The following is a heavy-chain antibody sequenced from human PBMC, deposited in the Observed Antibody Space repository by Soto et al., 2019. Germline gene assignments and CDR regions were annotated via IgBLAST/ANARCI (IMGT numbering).Heavy chain of an antibody. V-gene: IGHV3-66*01. CDR2: IQSGGPT. CDR3: ARDDVLCDGGRCYGVPLDV. CDR1: GFTVSSKY. J-gene: IGHJ6*04. D-gene: IGHD2-15*01. Sequence: PGGSLRLSCAASGFTVSSKYMSWVRQAPGKGLEWVSLIQSGGPTYYADSVKGRFTISRDTSENTVHLQMDSLRAEDTAVYYCARDDVLCDGGRCYGVPLDVWGKGTRFTVSS.